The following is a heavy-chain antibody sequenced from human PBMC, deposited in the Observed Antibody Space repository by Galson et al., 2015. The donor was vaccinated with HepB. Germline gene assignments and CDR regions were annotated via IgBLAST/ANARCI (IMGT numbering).Heavy chain of an antibody. Sequence: SLRLSCAASGFTFSSYAMSWVRQAPGKGLEWVSAISGSGGSTFYADSVKGRFTISRDNSKNTLYLQMNSLRAEDTAVYYCAKDNRFLPGAGAFDIWGQGTMVTVSS. CDR1: GFTFSSYA. CDR2: ISGSGGST. CDR3: AKDNRFLPGAGAFDI. V-gene: IGHV3-23*01. D-gene: IGHD1-14*01. J-gene: IGHJ3*02.